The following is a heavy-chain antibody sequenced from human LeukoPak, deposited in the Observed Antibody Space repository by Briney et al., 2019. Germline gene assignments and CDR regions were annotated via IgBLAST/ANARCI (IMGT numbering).Heavy chain of an antibody. CDR3: ASGRIVAIFGGVPTLDAFDI. CDR1: GGTFSRYA. J-gene: IGHJ3*02. CDR2: TIPIFGTA. V-gene: IGHV1-69*05. Sequence: SVKVSCKASGGTFSRYAISWVRQAPGQGLEWMGVTIPIFGTANYAQKFQGRVTITTDESTSTAYMELSSLRSEDTAVYYCASGRIVAIFGGVPTLDAFDIWGQGTMVTVSS. D-gene: IGHD3-3*01.